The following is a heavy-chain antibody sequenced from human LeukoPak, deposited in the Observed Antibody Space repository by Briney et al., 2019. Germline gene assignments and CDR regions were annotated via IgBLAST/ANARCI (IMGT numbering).Heavy chain of an antibody. CDR1: GFAVGSNY. CDR2: IYSGGAI. CDR3: ARGPRNFDY. V-gene: IGHV3-53*01. J-gene: IGHJ4*02. Sequence: GGSLRLSCVASGFAVGSNYMSWVRQAPGKGLEWVSLIYSGGAIRYADSVKGRFTISRDSSKNTLYLQMNSLRAEDTAVYYCARGPRNFDYWGQGTLVTVSS.